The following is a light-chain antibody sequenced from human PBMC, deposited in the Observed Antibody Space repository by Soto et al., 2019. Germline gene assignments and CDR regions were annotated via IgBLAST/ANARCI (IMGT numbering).Light chain of an antibody. CDR1: SGSVSTGYY. CDR3: VLYMGSGIWL. J-gene: IGLJ3*02. CDR2: STN. Sequence: QAVVTQEPSFSVSPGRTVTLTCGLSSGSVSTGYYPSWYQQTPGQAPRTLIYSTNFRSSGVPDRFSGSILGNKAALTITGAQADDESDYYCVLYMGSGIWLFGGGTQLTVL. V-gene: IGLV8-61*01.